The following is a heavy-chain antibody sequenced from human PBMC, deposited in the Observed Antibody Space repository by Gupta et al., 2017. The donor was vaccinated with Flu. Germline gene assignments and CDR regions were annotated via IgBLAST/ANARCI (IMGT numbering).Heavy chain of an antibody. CDR1: GFTFSLYT. CDR2: ISSLSRYI. Sequence: EVQLVESGGGLVKPGESLRLSCAASGFTFSLYTMNWVHQAPGKGLEWVSSISSLSRYIYYADSLKGRFTISRDNAKHSLYLQMNSLRAEDTAGYYCARDKGRVTTVIGSPFDYGGQGTLVTVSS. CDR3: ARDKGRVTTVIGSPFDY. J-gene: IGHJ4*02. D-gene: IGHD4-17*01. V-gene: IGHV3-21*01.